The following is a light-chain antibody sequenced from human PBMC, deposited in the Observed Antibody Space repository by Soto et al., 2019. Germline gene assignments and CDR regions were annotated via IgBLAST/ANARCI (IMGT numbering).Light chain of an antibody. Sequence: QSVLTQPPSVSGAPGHRVTISCTGSSSNIGAGYDVHWYQQLPGTAPKLLIYGNSNRPSGVPDRFSGSKSGTSASLAITGLQAEDEADYYCQSYDSSLSGVVLGGGTKLTVL. CDR1: SSNIGAGYD. CDR3: QSYDSSLSGVV. V-gene: IGLV1-40*01. J-gene: IGLJ2*01. CDR2: GNS.